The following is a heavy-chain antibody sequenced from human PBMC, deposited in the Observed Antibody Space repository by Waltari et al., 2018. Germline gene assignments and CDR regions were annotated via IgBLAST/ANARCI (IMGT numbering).Heavy chain of an antibody. V-gene: IGHV3-30*18. CDR2: ISYDGSNK. J-gene: IGHJ4*02. D-gene: IGHD3-22*01. CDR3: AKDRDYYDSSGSLH. CDR1: GSTFSRYG. Sequence: QVQLVESGGGVVQPGRSLRLSCAPSGSTFSRYGIHGIRQAPGKGLEWVAVISYDGSNKYYADSVKGRFTISRDNSKNTLYLQMNSLRAEDTAVYYCAKDRDYYDSSGSLHWGQGTLVTVSS.